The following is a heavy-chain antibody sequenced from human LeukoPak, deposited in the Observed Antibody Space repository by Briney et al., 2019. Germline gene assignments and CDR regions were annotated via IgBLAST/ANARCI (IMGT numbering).Heavy chain of an antibody. CDR3: ARSLVVGATYPYH. V-gene: IGHV3-21*06. Sequence: GGSLRLSCAASGFTFSTYSMNWVRQAPGRGLEWVSSISSSSIYIYYADSLKGRFTISRDNAKNSLYLQMNSLRVEDTAVYYCARSLVVGATYPYHWGQGTLVTVSS. J-gene: IGHJ5*02. CDR1: GFTFSTYS. CDR2: ISSSSIYI. D-gene: IGHD1-26*01.